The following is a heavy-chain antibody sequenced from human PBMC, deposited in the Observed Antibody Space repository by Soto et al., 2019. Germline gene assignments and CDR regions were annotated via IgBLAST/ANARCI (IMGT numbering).Heavy chain of an antibody. V-gene: IGHV1-46*03. D-gene: IGHD1-1*01. J-gene: IGHJ4*02. CDR3: ARAVRYRYNWNDGGLD. CDR2: INPSGGST. CDR1: GYTFTSYY. Sequence: QVQLVQSGAEVTKPGASVKVSCKASGYTFTSYYMHWVRQAPGQGLEWMGIINPSGGSTSYAQKFKGRVTMTRDTSTSTVYMELSSLRSEDTAVYYCARAVRYRYNWNDGGLDWGQGTLVTVSS.